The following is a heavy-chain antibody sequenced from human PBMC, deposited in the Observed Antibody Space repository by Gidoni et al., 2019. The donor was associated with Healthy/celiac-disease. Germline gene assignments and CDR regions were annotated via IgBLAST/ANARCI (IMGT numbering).Heavy chain of an antibody. D-gene: IGHD6-19*01. CDR1: GFTFSSYA. V-gene: IGHV3-23*01. J-gene: IGHJ4*02. CDR2: ISGSGGST. Sequence: EVQLLESGGGLVQPGGSLRLSCAASGFTFSSYAMSWVRQAPGKGLEWVSAISGSGGSTYYADSVKGLFTISRDNSKNTLYLQMNSLRAEDTAVYYCAKDGTKSHSGWYPDSTFDYWGQGTLVTVSS. CDR3: AKDGTKSHSGWYPDSTFDY.